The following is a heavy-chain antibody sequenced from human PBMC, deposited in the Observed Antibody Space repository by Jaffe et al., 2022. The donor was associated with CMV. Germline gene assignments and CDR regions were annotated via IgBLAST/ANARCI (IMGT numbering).Heavy chain of an antibody. V-gene: IGHV4-59*01. CDR1: GGSISSYY. Sequence: QVQLQESGPGLVKPSETLSLTCTVSGGSISSYYWSWIRQPPGKGLEWIGYIYYSGSTNYNPSLKSRVTISVDTSKNQFSLKLSSVTAADTAVYYCARDRGSAGFDPWGQGTLVTVSS. J-gene: IGHJ5*02. CDR3: ARDRGSAGFDP. D-gene: IGHD6-19*01. CDR2: IYYSGST.